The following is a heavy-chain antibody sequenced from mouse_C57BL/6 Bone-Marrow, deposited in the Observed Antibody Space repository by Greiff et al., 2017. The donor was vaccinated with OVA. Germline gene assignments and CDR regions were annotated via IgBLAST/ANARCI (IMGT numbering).Heavy chain of an antibody. V-gene: IGHV1-76*01. Sequence: VKLMESGAELVRPGASVKLSCKASGYTFTDYYINWVKQRPGQGLEWIARIYPGSGNTYYNEKFKGKATLTAEKSSSTAYMQLSSLTSEDSAVYFCATKDYWYFDVWGTGTTVTVSS. J-gene: IGHJ1*03. CDR1: GYTFTDYY. CDR3: ATKDYWYFDV. CDR2: IYPGSGNT.